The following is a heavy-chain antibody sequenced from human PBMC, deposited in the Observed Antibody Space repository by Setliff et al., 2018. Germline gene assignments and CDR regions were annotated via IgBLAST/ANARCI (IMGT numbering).Heavy chain of an antibody. Sequence: SLRLSCVASGFAISSCWMSWVRQAPGKGLEWVANVNPDGSGKYYVDSVKGRFTISRDNAKNSLYLQMDSLRVEDTAVYYCAKVLDTTGYYYFDFWGQGTLVTVSS. D-gene: IGHD3-22*01. J-gene: IGHJ4*02. CDR3: AKVLDTTGYYYFDF. CDR1: GFAISSCW. V-gene: IGHV3-7*01. CDR2: VNPDGSGK.